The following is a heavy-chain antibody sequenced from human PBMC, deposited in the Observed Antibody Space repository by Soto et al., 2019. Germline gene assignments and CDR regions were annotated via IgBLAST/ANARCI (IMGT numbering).Heavy chain of an antibody. CDR1: GGSFSWYY. CDR2: INHSGST. D-gene: IGHD3-22*01. V-gene: IGHV4-34*01. CDR3: ARGRGSSGYYRGGAFDI. Sequence: SETLSLTCAVYGGSFSWYYWSWIRQPPGKGLEWIGEINHSGSTNYNPSLKSRVTISVDTSKNQLSLKLSSVTAADTAVYYCARGRGSSGYYRGGAFDIWGQGTMVTVSS. J-gene: IGHJ3*02.